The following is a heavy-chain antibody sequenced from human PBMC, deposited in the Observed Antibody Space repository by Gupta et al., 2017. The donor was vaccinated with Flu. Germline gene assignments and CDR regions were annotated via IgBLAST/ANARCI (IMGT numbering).Heavy chain of an antibody. D-gene: IGHD4-11*01. CDR2: IGSDGSAT. J-gene: IGHJ2*01. Sequence: QVQLVESGGGVVEPGRSLRLSCAASGFTFSDHGMHWVRQAPGKGLEWLAVIGSDGSATFYADSAKGRFTLSRDNSKNTVCLQMNSLRAEDTAVYFCARETVMTIPGGWYFDLWGRGTLVSVSS. CDR1: GFTFSDHG. V-gene: IGHV3-30*03. CDR3: ARETVMTIPGGWYFDL.